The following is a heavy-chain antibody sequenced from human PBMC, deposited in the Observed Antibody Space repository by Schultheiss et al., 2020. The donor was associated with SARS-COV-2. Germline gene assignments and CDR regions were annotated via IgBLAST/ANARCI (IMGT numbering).Heavy chain of an antibody. Sequence: GGSLRLSCAASGFTFSSYAMSWVRQAPGKGLEWVSAISGSGGSTYYADSVKGRFTISRDNSKNTLYLQMNSLRAEDTAVYYCARERIPQRRPYYYYYMDVWGKGTTVTVSS. CDR3: ARERIPQRRPYYYYYMDV. D-gene: IGHD6-25*01. CDR1: GFTFSSYA. CDR2: ISGSGGST. J-gene: IGHJ6*03. V-gene: IGHV3-23*01.